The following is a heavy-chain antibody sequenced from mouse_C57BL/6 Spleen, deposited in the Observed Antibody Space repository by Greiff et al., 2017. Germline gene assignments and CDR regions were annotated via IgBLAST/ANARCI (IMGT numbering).Heavy chain of an antibody. CDR3: ARLITTVVANFDY. CDR2: IYPGDGDT. J-gene: IGHJ2*01. CDR1: GYAFSSYW. Sequence: VKLMESGAELVKPGASVKISCKASGYAFSSYWMNWVKQRPGKGLEWIGQIYPGDGDTNYNGKFKGKATLTADKSSSTAYMQLSSLTSEDSAVYFCARLITTVVANFDYWGQGTTLTVSS. D-gene: IGHD1-1*01. V-gene: IGHV1-80*01.